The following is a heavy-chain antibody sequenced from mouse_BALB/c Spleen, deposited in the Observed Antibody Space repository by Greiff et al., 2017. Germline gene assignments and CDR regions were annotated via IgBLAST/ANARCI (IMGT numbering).Heavy chain of an antibody. D-gene: IGHD2-1*01. CDR2: ISSGSSTS. V-gene: IGHV5-17*02. CDR1: GFTFSSFG. CDR3: ARVRRYGNYDYAMDY. Sequence: EVQGVESGGGLVQPGGSRKLSCAASGFTFSSFGMHWVRQAPEKGLEWVAYISSGSSTSDYADTVKGRFTISRDNPKNTLFLQMTSLRSEDTAMYYCARVRRYGNYDYAMDYWGQGTSVTVSS. J-gene: IGHJ4*01.